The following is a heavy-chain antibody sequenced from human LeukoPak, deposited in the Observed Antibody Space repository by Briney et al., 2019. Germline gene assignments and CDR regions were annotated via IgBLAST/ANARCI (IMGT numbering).Heavy chain of an antibody. CDR2: ISGSGGST. J-gene: IGHJ4*02. V-gene: IGHV3-23*01. Sequence: GALRLSCAASGFTFSSYAMSWVRQAPGKGLEWVSAISGSGGSTYYADSVKGRFTISRDNSKNTLYLQMNSLRAEDTAVYYCAKDPSSKTYYYDSSGYWSFDYWGQGALVTVSS. D-gene: IGHD3-22*01. CDR3: AKDPSSKTYYYDSSGYWSFDY. CDR1: GFTFSSYA.